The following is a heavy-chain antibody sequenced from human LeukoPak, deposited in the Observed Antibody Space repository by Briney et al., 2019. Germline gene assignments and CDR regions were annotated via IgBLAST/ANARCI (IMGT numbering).Heavy chain of an antibody. CDR3: ARSDDILTGYYSFDY. Sequence: PSGTLSLTCAVSGGSISSSNWWSWVRQPPGKGLEWIGEIYHSGSTNYNPSLKSRVTISVDKSKSQFSLKLSSVTAADTAVYYCARSDDILTGYYSFDYWGQGTLVTVSS. CDR2: IYHSGST. J-gene: IGHJ4*02. CDR1: GGSISSSNW. V-gene: IGHV4-4*02. D-gene: IGHD3-9*01.